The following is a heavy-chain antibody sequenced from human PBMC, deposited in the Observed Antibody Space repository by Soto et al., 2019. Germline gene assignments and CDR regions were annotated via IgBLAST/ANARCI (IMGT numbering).Heavy chain of an antibody. V-gene: IGHV2-5*02. D-gene: IGHD2-21*02. CDR1: GFSLSTSGVG. Sequence: QIILKEPGPTLVNPTQTLTLTCTFSGFSLSTSGVGVGWIRQPPGKALEWLALIYWDDEKRYSPSLKTRLTITKDTSKNQVVLTMTNMDPVDTATYYCTHNYGSGCFSPLIDDWGQGTLVTVSS. J-gene: IGHJ4*02. CDR3: THNYGSGCFSPLIDD. CDR2: IYWDDEK.